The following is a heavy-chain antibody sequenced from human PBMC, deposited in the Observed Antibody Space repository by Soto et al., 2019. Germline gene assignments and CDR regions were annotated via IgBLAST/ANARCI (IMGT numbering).Heavy chain of an antibody. CDR3: VKDFRVGYDWTHD. D-gene: IGHD5-12*01. Sequence: GGSLRLSCAASGFTFSNYAMSWVRQAPGKGLEWVSLIRGGGGPTNYADSVKGRFTVSRDNSNNMLFLQMSSLRADDTAVYYCVKDFRVGYDWTHDWGQGTPVTVSS. CDR1: GFTFSNYA. CDR2: IRGGGGPT. J-gene: IGHJ4*02. V-gene: IGHV3-23*01.